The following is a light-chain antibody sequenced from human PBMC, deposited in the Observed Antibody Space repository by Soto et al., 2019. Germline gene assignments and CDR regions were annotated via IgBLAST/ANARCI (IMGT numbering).Light chain of an antibody. Sequence: ETVLTQSPGSLSLSLGDRATLSCRASQTVSNNYFAWYQQKPGQAPRLLIYGTSNRATGIPDRFSGSGSGTDFTLTISRLEPEDFVIYYCQQYGSSPWTFGQGTKVEIK. V-gene: IGKV3-20*01. J-gene: IGKJ1*01. CDR1: QTVSNNY. CDR2: GTS. CDR3: QQYGSSPWT.